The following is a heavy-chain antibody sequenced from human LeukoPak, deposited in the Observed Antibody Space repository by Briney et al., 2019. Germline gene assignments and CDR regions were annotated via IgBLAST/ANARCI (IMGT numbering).Heavy chain of an antibody. V-gene: IGHV4-59*08. CDR2: IYYSGST. CDR1: GFTFSDYY. D-gene: IGHD2-15*01. Sequence: LRLSCAASGFTFSDYYMSWIRQPPGKGLEWIGYIYYSGSTDYNPSLKSRVTISVDTSKNQFSLKLSSVTATDTAVYYCARHAGYCSGGSCSPGYYYYGMDVWGQGTTVTVSS. CDR3: ARHAGYCSGGSCSPGYYYYGMDV. J-gene: IGHJ6*02.